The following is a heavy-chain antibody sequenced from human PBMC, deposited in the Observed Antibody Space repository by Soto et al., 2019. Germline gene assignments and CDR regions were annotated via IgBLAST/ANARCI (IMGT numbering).Heavy chain of an antibody. D-gene: IGHD3-3*01. CDR2: IYPGDSDT. CDR1: GYSFTSYW. Sequence: EVQLVQSGAEVKKPGESLKISCKGSGYSFTSYWIGWVRQMPGKGLEWMGIIYPGDSDTRYSPSFQGQVTISADKSISTAYLQWSSLKASDTAMYYCARHSETIFGVVTGDAFDIWGQGTMVTVSS. V-gene: IGHV5-51*01. J-gene: IGHJ3*02. CDR3: ARHSETIFGVVTGDAFDI.